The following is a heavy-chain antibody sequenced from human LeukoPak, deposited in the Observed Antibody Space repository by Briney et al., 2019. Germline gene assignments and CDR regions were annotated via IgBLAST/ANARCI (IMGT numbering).Heavy chain of an antibody. J-gene: IGHJ4*02. D-gene: IGHD5-18*01. CDR1: GGSISSSNW. V-gene: IGHV4-4*02. Sequence: PSGTLSLTCAVSGGSISSSNWWSWVRQPPGKGLEWIGRIQTSGSTNYNPSLKSRVTISVDTSKNQFSLKLSSVTAADTAVYYCARDVPDGYSYGYYGYWGQGTLVTVSS. CDR2: IQTSGST. CDR3: ARDVPDGYSYGYYGY.